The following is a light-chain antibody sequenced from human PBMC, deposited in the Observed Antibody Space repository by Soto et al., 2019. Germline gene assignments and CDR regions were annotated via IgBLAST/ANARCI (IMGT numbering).Light chain of an antibody. J-gene: IGKJ1*01. CDR2: AAS. V-gene: IGKV1-39*01. Sequence: DIQMTESPCSLAPSVGYRATVTCRGSQSINSYLNWYQRKPGKAPKLLIYAASTLYGGVPSRFSGSGSGTDFALTITSLQAEDFATYYCQQSYSSRTFGQGTKVDI. CDR3: QQSYSSRT. CDR1: QSINSY.